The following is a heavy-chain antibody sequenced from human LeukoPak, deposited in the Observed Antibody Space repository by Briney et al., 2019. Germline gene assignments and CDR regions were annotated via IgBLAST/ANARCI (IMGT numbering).Heavy chain of an antibody. CDR3: VKHRYIQDYFDL. CDR1: GGSGGSISDSRYQ. D-gene: IGHD5-18*01. V-gene: IGHV4-61*03. J-gene: IGHJ2*01. CDR2: IYSTGST. Sequence: PSETLSLTCTVSGGSGGSISDSRYQWSWIRQPPGKGLEWIGYIYSTGSTNYNPSLKSQVTISVDTSKNHFSLKLRSVTAADTAVYYCVKHRYIQDYFDLWGRGILVSVSS.